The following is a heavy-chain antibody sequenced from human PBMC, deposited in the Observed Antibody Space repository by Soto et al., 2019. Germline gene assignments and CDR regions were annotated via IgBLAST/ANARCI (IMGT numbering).Heavy chain of an antibody. D-gene: IGHD2-21*02. Sequence: ASVKVSCKASGYTFTSYYVHWILQAPGQGLEWMGIINASGGRTTYAPKFQGRVTMTRDTSTSTVYMELSSLTSEDTATYFCGRILPPATFDYWGQGTLVTVSS. CDR3: GRILPPATFDY. CDR1: GYTFTSYY. V-gene: IGHV1-46*03. J-gene: IGHJ4*02. CDR2: INASGGRT.